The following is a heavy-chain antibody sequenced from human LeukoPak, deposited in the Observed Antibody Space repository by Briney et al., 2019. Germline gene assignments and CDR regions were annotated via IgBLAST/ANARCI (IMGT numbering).Heavy chain of an antibody. CDR1: GYTFTSNY. J-gene: IGHJ5*01. D-gene: IGHD3-10*01. CDR2: INPNSGGT. V-gene: IGHV1-2*02. CDR3: ARDIGSGSYSSDS. Sequence: ASVKVSCKASGYTFTSNYIHWVRQAPGQGLEWMGWINPNSGGTNYAQKFQGRVTMTRHTSISTAYMELSRLRSDDTAVYYCARDIGSGSYSSDSWGQGTLVTVSS.